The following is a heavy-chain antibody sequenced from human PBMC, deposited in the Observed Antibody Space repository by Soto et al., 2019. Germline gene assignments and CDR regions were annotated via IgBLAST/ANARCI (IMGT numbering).Heavy chain of an antibody. J-gene: IGHJ4*02. Sequence: DVHLVESGGGLVQPAGSLTLSCAASGFTFGLYSMGWVRQAPGNGLEWAAAIVEDGTKKYYMESLKGRFTISRDNSKNLVYLQMRSLRAEDTAMYYCVRIGDDYWGQGTLVTVSP. D-gene: IGHD3-16*01. CDR3: VRIGDDY. V-gene: IGHV3-7*03. CDR1: GFTFGLYS. CDR2: IVEDGTKK.